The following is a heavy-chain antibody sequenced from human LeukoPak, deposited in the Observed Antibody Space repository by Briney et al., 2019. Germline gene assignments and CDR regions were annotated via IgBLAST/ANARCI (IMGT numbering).Heavy chain of an antibody. CDR2: INPSGGST. CDR3: ARDKAYYDFWSGYYTWDMDV. Sequence: GASVKVSCKASGYTFTSYYMHWVRQAPGQGLEWMGIINPSGGSTSYAQKFQGRVTMTRDMSTSTVYMELSSLRSEDTAVYYCARDKAYYDFWSGYYTWDMDVWGKGTTVTVSS. V-gene: IGHV1-46*01. CDR1: GYTFTSYY. J-gene: IGHJ6*03. D-gene: IGHD3-3*01.